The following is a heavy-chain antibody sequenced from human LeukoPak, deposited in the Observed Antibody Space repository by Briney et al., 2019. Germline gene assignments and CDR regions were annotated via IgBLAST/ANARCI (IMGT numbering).Heavy chain of an antibody. CDR3: ARLQTAPELDY. D-gene: IGHD1-14*01. CDR1: GYTFTSYG. Sequence: GSSGKVSCKASGYTFTSYGISWVRQAPGQGLEWMGWISAYNGNTNYAQKLQGRVTMTTDTSTSTAYMELRSLRSDDTAVYYCARLQTAPELDYWGQGTLVTVSS. V-gene: IGHV1-18*01. J-gene: IGHJ4*02. CDR2: ISAYNGNT.